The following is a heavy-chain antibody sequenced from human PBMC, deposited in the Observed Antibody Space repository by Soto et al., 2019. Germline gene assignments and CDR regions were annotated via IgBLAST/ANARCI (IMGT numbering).Heavy chain of an antibody. Sequence: EVQLVASGGGLVQPGGSLRLSCATSGFTFSFYWMTWVRQAPGKGLEWLANTKEDGSEKNYVDSVKGGGTISRYNATNSVYLQMNSLRVEDSDVYYCARPRGTTGFDPWGQGTMVTVSS. CDR2: TKEDGSEK. D-gene: IGHD3-16*01. J-gene: IGHJ5*02. V-gene: IGHV3-7*04. CDR3: ARPRGTTGFDP. CDR1: GFTFSFYW.